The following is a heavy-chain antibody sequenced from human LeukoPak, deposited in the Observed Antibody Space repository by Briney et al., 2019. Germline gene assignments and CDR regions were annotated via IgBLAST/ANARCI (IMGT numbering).Heavy chain of an antibody. CDR2: IYYSGST. V-gene: IGHV4-39*07. D-gene: IGHD6-6*01. Sequence: SETLSLTCTVSGVTIGNDYYYWGWIRQPPGKGLEWIGSIYYSGSTYYNPSLKSRVTISVDTSKNQFSLKLSSVTAADTAVYYCARGIAARPKFDPWGQGTLVTVSS. CDR3: ARGIAARPKFDP. J-gene: IGHJ5*02. CDR1: GVTIGNDYYY.